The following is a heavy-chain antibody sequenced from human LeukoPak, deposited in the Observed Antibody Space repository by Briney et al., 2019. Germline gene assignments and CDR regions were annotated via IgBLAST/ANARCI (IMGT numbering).Heavy chain of an antibody. CDR1: GFPFSYYS. D-gene: IGHD3-16*01. CDR2: ISSSGDYI. V-gene: IGHV3-21*04. CDR3: AKDFHRLGEFDAFDI. J-gene: IGHJ3*02. Sequence: PGGSLRLSCAASGFPFSYYSMTWVRQAPGKGLEWVSSISSSGDYIYYADSLKGQFTIYRDNARNSLYLQMNSLRAEDTALYYCAKDFHRLGEFDAFDIWGQGTMVTGSS.